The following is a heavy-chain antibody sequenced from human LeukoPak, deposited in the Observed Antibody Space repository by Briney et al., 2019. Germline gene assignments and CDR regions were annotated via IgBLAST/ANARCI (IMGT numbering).Heavy chain of an antibody. V-gene: IGHV4-30-2*01. Sequence: SQTLSLTCAVSGGSISNGGYSRSWIRQPPGKGLEWIGFIYHSGTTHYNPSLKSRLTFSLDKSKNQFSLKLTSVTAADTALYYCARNYYGSGSFYVHNWGQGTLVTVSS. CDR1: GGSISNGGYS. CDR3: ARNYYGSGSFYVHN. J-gene: IGHJ4*02. CDR2: IYHSGTT. D-gene: IGHD3-10*01.